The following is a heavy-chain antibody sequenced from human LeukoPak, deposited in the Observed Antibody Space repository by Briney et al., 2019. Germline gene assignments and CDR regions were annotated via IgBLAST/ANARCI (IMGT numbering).Heavy chain of an antibody. Sequence: PSETLSLTCTVSGDSISSYNYFWGWIRQPPGKGLEWVGSIYYRGNTYYNPSLKSRVALSADTSKNQFSLKVTSVTAADTAVYYCARASSGYYWDFDYWGQGALVTVSS. CDR2: IYYRGNT. CDR1: GDSISSYNYF. J-gene: IGHJ4*02. V-gene: IGHV4-39*01. D-gene: IGHD3-22*01. CDR3: ARASSGYYWDFDY.